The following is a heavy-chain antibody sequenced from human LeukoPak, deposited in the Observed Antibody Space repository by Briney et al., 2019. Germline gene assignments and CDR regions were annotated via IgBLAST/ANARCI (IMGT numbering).Heavy chain of an antibody. Sequence: PGGSLRLSCAASGFTFSSYSMNWVRQAPGKELEWVSSISSSSSYIYYADSVKGRFTISRDNAKNSLYLQMNSLRAEDTAVYYCARDQGIVGANNDYWGQGTLVTVSS. CDR3: ARDQGIVGANNDY. J-gene: IGHJ4*02. CDR1: GFTFSSYS. D-gene: IGHD1-26*01. V-gene: IGHV3-21*01. CDR2: ISSSSSYI.